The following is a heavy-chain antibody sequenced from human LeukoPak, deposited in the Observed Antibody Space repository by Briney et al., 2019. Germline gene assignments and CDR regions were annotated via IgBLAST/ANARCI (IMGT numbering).Heavy chain of an antibody. CDR2: IYGSGST. CDR3: ASAFWGSSGWYLDY. J-gene: IGHJ4*02. Sequence: SETLSLTCTVSGGSISSYYWSWIRQPPGKGLEWIGHIYGSGSTNYNPSLKSRVTLSVDTSKNQFSLKLSSVTAADTAVYYCASAFWGSSGWYLDYWGQGTLVTVSS. D-gene: IGHD6-19*01. V-gene: IGHV4-59*01. CDR1: GGSISSYY.